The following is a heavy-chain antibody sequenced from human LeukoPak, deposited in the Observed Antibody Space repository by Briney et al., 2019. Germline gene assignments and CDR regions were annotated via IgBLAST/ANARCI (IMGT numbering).Heavy chain of an antibody. CDR1: GFTFGDYA. CDR3: TRDQTPYY. CDR2: IASGTYGGTA. V-gene: IGHV3-49*04. J-gene: IGHJ4*02. Sequence: PGGSLRLSCTASGFTFGDYAMTWVRQAPGKGLEWVGFIASGTYGGTAEYATSVKGRFIISRDDSKSIAYLQMNSLKTEDTAVYYCTRDQTPYYWGQGTLVTASS.